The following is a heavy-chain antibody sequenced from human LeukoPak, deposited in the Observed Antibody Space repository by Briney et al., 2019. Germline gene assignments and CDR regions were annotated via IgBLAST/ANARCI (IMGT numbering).Heavy chain of an antibody. CDR2: ISGSGGST. CDR3: AKRGRCSGGSCYGAFDP. CDR1: GFTFSSYA. Sequence: PGGSLRLSCAASGFTFSSYAMSWVRQAPGKGLELVSAISGSGGSTYYADSVKGRFTISRDNSKNTLYLQMNSLRAEDTAVYYCAKRGRCSGGSCYGAFDPWGQGTLVTVSS. V-gene: IGHV3-23*01. J-gene: IGHJ5*02. D-gene: IGHD2-15*01.